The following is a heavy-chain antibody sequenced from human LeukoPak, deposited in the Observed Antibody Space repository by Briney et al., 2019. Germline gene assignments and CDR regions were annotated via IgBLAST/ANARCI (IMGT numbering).Heavy chain of an antibody. Sequence: TASETLSLTSSVSGGSITSNYWSWVRQPPGKGLEWIGYIYYSGSTNYNPSLKSRVAISIDTSKKQFSLKLSSVTAADTAVYYCARDSYGDFDYLDVWGKGTTVTVSS. CDR1: GGSITSNY. CDR2: IYYSGST. CDR3: ARDSYGDFDYLDV. D-gene: IGHD4-17*01. J-gene: IGHJ6*03. V-gene: IGHV4-59*01.